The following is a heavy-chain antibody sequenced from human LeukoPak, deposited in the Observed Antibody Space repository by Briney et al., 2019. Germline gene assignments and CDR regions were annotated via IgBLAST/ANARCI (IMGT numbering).Heavy chain of an antibody. J-gene: IGHJ2*01. CDR3: ARSGRDMFWSFDL. Sequence: KSGGSLRLSCAASGFTFSDYFMSWIRQAPGKGLEWVSYITSNDSTTDYADFVRGRFTISRDNAENSLYLQMRSLRAGDTAVYYCARSGRDMFWSFDLWGRGTLVTVSS. CDR1: GFTFSDYF. CDR2: ITSNDSTT. D-gene: IGHD3-10*02. V-gene: IGHV3-11*01.